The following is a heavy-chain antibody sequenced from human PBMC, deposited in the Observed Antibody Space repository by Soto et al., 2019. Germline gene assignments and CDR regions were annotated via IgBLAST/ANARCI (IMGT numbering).Heavy chain of an antibody. CDR2: SSYDGRET. V-gene: IGHV3-30*03. Sequence: GGSLRLSCAASDFDFSSYGIHWVRQAPGKGLEWVAASSYDGRETFYADSAKGRFTVSKEMSKNTAFLQMNALRHEDTAVYFCARDAGWPILNFDNWGQGTPVTVSS. CDR1: DFDFSSYG. CDR3: ARDAGWPILNFDN. D-gene: IGHD2-15*01. J-gene: IGHJ4*02.